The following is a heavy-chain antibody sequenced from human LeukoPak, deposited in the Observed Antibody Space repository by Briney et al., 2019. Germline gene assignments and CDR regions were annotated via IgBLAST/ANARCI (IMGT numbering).Heavy chain of an antibody. CDR1: GCSISSYY. CDR2: IYYSGST. CDR3: ARHSLGATTDFDY. J-gene: IGHJ4*02. Sequence: PSETLSLTCTVSGCSISSYYWSWIRQPPGKGLEWIGYIYYSGSTYYNPSLKSRVTISVDTSKNQFSLKLSSVTAADTAVYYCARHSLGATTDFDYWGQGTLVTVSS. V-gene: IGHV4-59*08. D-gene: IGHD1-26*01.